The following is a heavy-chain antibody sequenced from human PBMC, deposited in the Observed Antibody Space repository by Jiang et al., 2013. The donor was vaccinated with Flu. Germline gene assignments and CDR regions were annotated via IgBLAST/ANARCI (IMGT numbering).Heavy chain of an antibody. V-gene: IGHV3-30*02. D-gene: IGHD3-10*01. Sequence: QLLESGGGVVQPGGSLRLSCAASGFTFSSYGMHWVRQAPGKGLEWVAFIRYDGSNKYYADSVKGRFTISRDNSKNTLYLQMDSLRAEDTALYYCAKGNTIWFGVQGPDYWGQGTLVTVSS. CDR1: GFTFSSYG. CDR3: AKGNTIWFGVQGPDY. CDR2: IRYDGSNK. J-gene: IGHJ4*02.